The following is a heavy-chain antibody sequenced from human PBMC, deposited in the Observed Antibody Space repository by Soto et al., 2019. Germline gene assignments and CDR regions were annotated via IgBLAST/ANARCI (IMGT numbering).Heavy chain of an antibody. V-gene: IGHV4-31*03. CDR1: GGSISSGGYY. Sequence: SETLSLTCTVSGGSISSGGYYWSWIRQHPGKGLEWIGYIYYSGSTYYNPSLKSRVTISVDTSKNQFSLKLSSVTAADTAVYYCARDGSDPNWFDPWGQGTLVTVSS. CDR3: ARDGSDPNWFDP. J-gene: IGHJ5*02. D-gene: IGHD1-26*01. CDR2: IYYSGST.